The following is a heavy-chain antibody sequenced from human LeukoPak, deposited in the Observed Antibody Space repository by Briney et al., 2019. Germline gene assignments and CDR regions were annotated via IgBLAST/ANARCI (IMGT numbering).Heavy chain of an antibody. J-gene: IGHJ3*02. CDR2: IYPGDSDT. CDR1: GYSFTSYW. CDR3: ARPKKASRGPFDI. V-gene: IGHV5-51*01. Sequence: GESLKIPCKGSGYSFTSYWIGWVRQMPGKGLERMGIIYPGDSDTRYSPSFQGQVTISADKSISTAYLQWSSLKASDTAMYYCARPKKASRGPFDIWGQGTMVTVSS. D-gene: IGHD5-12*01.